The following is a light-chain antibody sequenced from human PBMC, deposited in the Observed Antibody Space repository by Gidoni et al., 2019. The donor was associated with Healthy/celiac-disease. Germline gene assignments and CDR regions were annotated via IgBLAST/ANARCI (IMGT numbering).Light chain of an antibody. J-gene: IGKJ3*01. Sequence: EIVLTQSPATLSLSPGERATLSCRASQSVSSYLAWYQQTPGQAPRLLIYDASNRATGIPARFSGSGSGTDFTLTISSLEPEDFAVYYCQQRSNWPTFGPGTKVDSK. CDR2: DAS. CDR1: QSVSSY. CDR3: QQRSNWPT. V-gene: IGKV3-11*01.